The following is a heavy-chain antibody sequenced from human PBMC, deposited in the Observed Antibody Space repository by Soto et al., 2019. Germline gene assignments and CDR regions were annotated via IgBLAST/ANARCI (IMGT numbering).Heavy chain of an antibody. CDR1: GYTFTSYG. D-gene: IGHD6-19*01. CDR2: ISAYNGNT. J-gene: IGHJ6*02. V-gene: IGHV1-18*04. CDR3: ARSSGVAVAEAYYYYGMDV. Sequence: QVQLVQSGAEVKKPGTSVKVSCKASGYTFTSYGITWVRQAPGQGLEWMGWISAYNGNTNYAQKLQGRDTMTTDTSTSTAYMELRSMRSDDTAVYYCARSSGVAVAEAYYYYGMDVWGQGTTVTVSS.